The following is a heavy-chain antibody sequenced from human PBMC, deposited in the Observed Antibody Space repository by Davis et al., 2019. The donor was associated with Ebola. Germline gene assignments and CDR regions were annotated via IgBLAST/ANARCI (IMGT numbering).Heavy chain of an antibody. V-gene: IGHV3-30*18. J-gene: IGHJ5*02. CDR2: ISYDGSNK. CDR3: AKGAGSSGWYNWFDP. Sequence: PGGSLRLSCAASGFTFSSYGMHWVRQAPGKGLEWVAVISYDGSNKYYADSVKGRFTISRDNSKNTLYLQMNSLRAEDTAVYYCAKGAGSSGWYNWFDPWGQGTLVTVSS. CDR1: GFTFSSYG. D-gene: IGHD6-19*01.